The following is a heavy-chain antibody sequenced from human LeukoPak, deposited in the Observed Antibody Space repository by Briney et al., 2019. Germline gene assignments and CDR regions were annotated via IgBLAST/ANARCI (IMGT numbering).Heavy chain of an antibody. CDR3: ARDRDNITCPHDY. CDR2: INQDGSEK. J-gene: IGHJ4*02. Sequence: GGSLRLSCSASGFTLSNYGMHWVRQAPGKGLEWVANINQDGSEKYYVDSVKGRFTISRDNAKRSLYLQMNSLRAEDTAVFYCARDRDNITCPHDYWGQGTLVAVSS. CDR1: GFTLSNYG. D-gene: IGHD2-15*01. V-gene: IGHV3-7*03.